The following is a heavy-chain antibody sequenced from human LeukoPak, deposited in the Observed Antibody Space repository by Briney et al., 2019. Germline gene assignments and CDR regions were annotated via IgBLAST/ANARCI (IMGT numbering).Heavy chain of an antibody. CDR1: GGSFSGYY. CDR3: ARDDRVPIYYYFGMDV. D-gene: IGHD3-16*01. V-gene: IGHV4-34*01. Sequence: KPSETLSLTCAVYGGSFSGYYWSWIRHPPEKGREWIGEINNSGSTNYNPSLKRRVTISVDTSKKQFSLKLSSVTAADTAVYYCARDDRVPIYYYFGMDVWGQGTTVTVSS. CDR2: INNSGST. J-gene: IGHJ6*02.